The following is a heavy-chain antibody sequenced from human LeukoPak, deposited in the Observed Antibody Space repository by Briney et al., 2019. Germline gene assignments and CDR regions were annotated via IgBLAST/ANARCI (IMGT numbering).Heavy chain of an antibody. CDR2: ISGRSTHT. V-gene: IGHV3-11*03. J-gene: IGHJ4*02. CDR1: GLTFRDHH. CDR3: ATPGLPGYCSSAICAPPGY. D-gene: IGHD2-2*01. Sequence: GGSLRLPWAAFGLTFRDHHMSLGPPAPGKGLGWVSYISGRSTHTSYADSGKGRFTISRDNAKTSLYLQMNSLRAEDTAVYYCATPGLPGYCSSAICAPPGYWGQGTLVTVSS.